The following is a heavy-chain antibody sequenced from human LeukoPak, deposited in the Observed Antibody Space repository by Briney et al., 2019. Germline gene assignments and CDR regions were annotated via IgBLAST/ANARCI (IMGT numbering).Heavy chain of an antibody. V-gene: IGHV4-59*08. D-gene: IGHD2-21*01. CDR2: VYYSGYS. CDR3: ARHSIASDGARLFDY. J-gene: IGHJ4*02. Sequence: SETLSLTCTVSGGSNTSYYWAWLQQPPEKVLEWIGYVYYSGYSNYNPSLKSRVSMSVDTSMNQFSLKLASVTAADTAVYYCARHSIASDGARLFDYWGRGTMVTVSS. CDR1: GGSNTSYY.